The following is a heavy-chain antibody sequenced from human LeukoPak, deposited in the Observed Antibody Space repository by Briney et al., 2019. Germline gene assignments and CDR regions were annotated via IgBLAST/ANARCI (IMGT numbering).Heavy chain of an antibody. CDR3: AMNYYDSSGYLSVVY. D-gene: IGHD3-22*01. Sequence: GESLKISCRGSGYSFTSYWFGGGRQMPGKGLEGMGIIYPEDADTRYSPSFKGRVTISADKSISTAYLQWSSLKAADTAVDYCAMNYYDSSGYLSVVYWGQGTLVTVSS. V-gene: IGHV5-51*01. CDR2: IYPEDADT. J-gene: IGHJ4*02. CDR1: GYSFTSYW.